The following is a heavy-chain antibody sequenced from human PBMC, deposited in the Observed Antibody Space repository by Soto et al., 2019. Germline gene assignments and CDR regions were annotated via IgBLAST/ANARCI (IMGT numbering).Heavy chain of an antibody. CDR1: GGSNSSGGYS. D-gene: IGHD3-9*01. CDR3: ARDIRYFDL. CDR2: IYYSGST. Sequence: SHAQPVTCAGSGGSNSSGGYSSCWIRQPPGKGLEWIGYIYYSGSTYYNPSLKSRVTISVDTSKNQFSLKLSSVTAADTAVYYCARDIRYFDLWGQGTLVTVSS. V-gene: IGHV4-30-2*05. J-gene: IGHJ4*02.